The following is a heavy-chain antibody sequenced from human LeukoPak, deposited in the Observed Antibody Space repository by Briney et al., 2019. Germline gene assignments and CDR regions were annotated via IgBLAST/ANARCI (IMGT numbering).Heavy chain of an antibody. CDR2: IYYSGST. D-gene: IGHD1-26*01. CDR1: GGSISSYY. J-gene: IGHJ4*02. V-gene: IGHV4-59*01. CDR3: ARAGSRNRGVDY. Sequence: SETLSLTCTVSGGSISSYYWSWIRQPPGKGLEWIGYIYYSGSTNYNPSLKSRVTISVDTSKNQFSLKLSSETAADTAVYYCARAGSRNRGVDYWGQGTLVTVSS.